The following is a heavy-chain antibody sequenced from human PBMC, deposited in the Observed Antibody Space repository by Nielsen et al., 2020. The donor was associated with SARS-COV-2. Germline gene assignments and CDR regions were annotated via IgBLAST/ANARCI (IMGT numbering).Heavy chain of an antibody. CDR2: ISAYNGNT. V-gene: IGHV1-18*01. D-gene: IGHD6-19*01. CDR1: GYTFTTYG. J-gene: IGHJ6*02. CDR3: ARDLSSGWTLYYYYGMDV. Sequence: ASVKVSCKASGYTFTTYGFSWVRQAPGQGLEWMGWISAYNGNTNYAQKLQGRVTMTTDTSTSTAYMELRSLRSDDTAVYYCARDLSSGWTLYYYYGMDVWGQGTTVTVSS.